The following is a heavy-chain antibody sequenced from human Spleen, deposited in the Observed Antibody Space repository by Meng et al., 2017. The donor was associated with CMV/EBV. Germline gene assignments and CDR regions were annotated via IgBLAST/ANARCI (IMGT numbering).Heavy chain of an antibody. D-gene: IGHD5-12*01. V-gene: IGHV3-30*04. CDR2: ISYDGSNK. J-gene: IGHJ4*02. CDR1: GFTFSSYA. CDR3: ARTDFVARGSFDY. Sequence: GESLKISCAASGFTFSSYAMHWVRQAPGKGLEWVAVISYDGSNKYYADSVKGRFTISRDNSKNTVYLQMNSLRAEDTAVYYCARTDFVARGSFDYWGQGTLVTVSS.